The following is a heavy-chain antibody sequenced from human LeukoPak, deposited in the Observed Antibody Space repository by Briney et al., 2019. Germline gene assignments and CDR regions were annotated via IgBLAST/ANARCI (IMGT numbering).Heavy chain of an antibody. CDR1: GFTFSSYE. D-gene: IGHD3-22*01. Sequence: GGTLRLFCAASGFTFSSYEMNWVRQAPGKGLDWVSYISSSGNTIYYADSVKGRFTISRDNAKNSLYLQMNSLRAEDTAVYYCARESPPQYSYDSSSYLGPMDAFDIWGQGTMVTVSS. J-gene: IGHJ3*02. CDR3: ARESPPQYSYDSSSYLGPMDAFDI. V-gene: IGHV3-48*03. CDR2: ISSSGNTI.